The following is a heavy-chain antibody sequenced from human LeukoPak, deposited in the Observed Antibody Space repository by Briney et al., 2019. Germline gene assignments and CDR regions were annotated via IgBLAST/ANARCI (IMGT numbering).Heavy chain of an antibody. CDR2: FDPEDGET. CDR3: ASRDQDTAMVTLYMDV. Sequence: ASVKVSCKVSGYTLTELSMHWVRQAPGKGLEWMGGFDPEDGETIYAQKFQGRVTMTEDTSTDTAYMELSSLRSEDTAVYYCASRDQDTAMVTLYMDVWGKGTTVTVSS. J-gene: IGHJ6*03. D-gene: IGHD5-18*01. V-gene: IGHV1-24*01. CDR1: GYTLTELS.